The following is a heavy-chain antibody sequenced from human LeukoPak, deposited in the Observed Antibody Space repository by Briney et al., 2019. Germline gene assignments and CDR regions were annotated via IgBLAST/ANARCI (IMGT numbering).Heavy chain of an antibody. V-gene: IGHV4-4*07. D-gene: IGHD6-19*01. CDR1: GGSFSGYY. CDR2: MYIGGTS. J-gene: IGHJ4*02. CDR3: ARETAVVGRGVDY. Sequence: SETLSLTCAVYGGSFSGYYWSWIRQPAGKGLEWIGRMYIGGTSNYNPSLKSRVNMSLDTSKNHFSLNLTSVTAADTAVYYCARETAVVGRGVDYWGQGTLVTVSS.